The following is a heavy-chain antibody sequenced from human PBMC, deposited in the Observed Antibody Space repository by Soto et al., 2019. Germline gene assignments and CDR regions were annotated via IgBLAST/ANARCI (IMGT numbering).Heavy chain of an antibody. V-gene: IGHV4-39*01. CDR3: ARLAGSSFFTY. Sequence: QLRLQESGPGLVKPSETLSLICTVSGGSIISSPDWWGWVRQPPGKGPEWIASIYRDGATYYNPSLNRRVTVFVDSSKNQFSLKLTSVTAADTAIYYCARLAGSSFFTYWGQVTRVTVS. J-gene: IGHJ4*02. D-gene: IGHD6-6*01. CDR2: IYRDGAT. CDR1: GGSIISSPDW.